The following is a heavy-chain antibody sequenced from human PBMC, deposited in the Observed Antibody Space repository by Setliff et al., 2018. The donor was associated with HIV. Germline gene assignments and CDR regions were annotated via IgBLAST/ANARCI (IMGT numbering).Heavy chain of an antibody. D-gene: IGHD6-13*01. Sequence: GGSLRLSCAASGFTVSSNYMNWVRQAPGKGLEWVSIIYSGGTTYYADSVKGRFTLSRDNSKNTVYLQMNSLRLEDTAVYYCATSREQLTPTYYYYYMDVWGKGTTVTVSS. J-gene: IGHJ6*03. CDR1: GFTVSSNY. CDR3: ATSREQLTPTYYYYYMDV. CDR2: IYSGGTT. V-gene: IGHV3-53*05.